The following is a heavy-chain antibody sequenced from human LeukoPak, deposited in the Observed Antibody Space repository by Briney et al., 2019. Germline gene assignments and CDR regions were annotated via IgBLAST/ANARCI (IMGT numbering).Heavy chain of an antibody. J-gene: IGHJ4*02. Sequence: PSETLSLTCTVSGGSISSRSYYWGWIRQPPGKGLEWIGSLYYSGSTYYNPSLKSRVTISVDTSKNQFYLKLSAVTAADTAVYYCARVARHDYTYYPGGNYFDYWGQGTLVTVSS. CDR2: LYYSGST. CDR3: ARVARHDYTYYPGGNYFDY. V-gene: IGHV4-39*07. CDR1: GGSISSRSYY. D-gene: IGHD4-11*01.